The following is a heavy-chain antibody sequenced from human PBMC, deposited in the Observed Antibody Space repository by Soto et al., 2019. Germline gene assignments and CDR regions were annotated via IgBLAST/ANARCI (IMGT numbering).Heavy chain of an antibody. V-gene: IGHV1-69*02. CDR2: IIPILGIA. J-gene: IGHJ3*02. Sequence: QVQLVQSGAEVKKPGSSVKVSCKASGGTFSSYTISWVRQAPGQRLEWMGRIIPILGIANYAQKSQGRVTITADKSKSAAYMELSSLRSEETAVYYCALPDLRRYDYIWGSFYDAFDIWGQGTMVTVSS. D-gene: IGHD3-16*01. CDR1: GGTFSSYT. CDR3: ALPDLRRYDYIWGSFYDAFDI.